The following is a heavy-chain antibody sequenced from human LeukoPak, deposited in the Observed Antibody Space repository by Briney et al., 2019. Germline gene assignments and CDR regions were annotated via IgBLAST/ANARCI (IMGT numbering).Heavy chain of an antibody. V-gene: IGHV3-23*01. CDR1: GFTFSSYA. CDR2: ISGSGGST. J-gene: IGHJ6*02. Sequence: PGGSLRLSCAASGFTFSSYAMSWVRQAPGKGLEWVSAISGSGGSTYYADSVKGRFTISRDNSKNTLYLKMNSLRAEDTAVYYCAKSKAVVTHYGMDVWGQGTTVTVSS. D-gene: IGHD2-2*01. CDR3: AKSKAVVTHYGMDV.